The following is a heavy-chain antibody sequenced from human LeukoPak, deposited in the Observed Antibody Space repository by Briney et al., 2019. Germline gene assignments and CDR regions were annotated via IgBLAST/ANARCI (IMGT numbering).Heavy chain of an antibody. CDR3: AGRCGYSFHFDY. D-gene: IGHD5-18*01. Sequence: ASVKVSCKASGYTFTGYYMHWVRQAPGQGLEWMGWINPNSGGTNYAQKFQGRVTMTRDTSISTAYMELSRLRSDDTAVYYCAGRCGYSFHFDYWGQGTLVTVSS. V-gene: IGHV1-2*02. CDR1: GYTFTGYY. CDR2: INPNSGGT. J-gene: IGHJ4*02.